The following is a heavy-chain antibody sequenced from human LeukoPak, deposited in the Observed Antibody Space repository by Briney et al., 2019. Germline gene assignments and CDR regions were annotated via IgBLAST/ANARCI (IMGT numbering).Heavy chain of an antibody. CDR2: IYYSGSA. J-gene: IGHJ6*03. CDR1: GGSISSSSYY. CDR3: ASVGTEAGYSSGWYSGYYYMDV. D-gene: IGHD6-19*01. Sequence: PSETLSLTCTVSGGSISSSSYYWGWIRQPPGKGLEWIGSIYYSGSAYYKPSLKSRVTISVDTSKNQFSLKLSSVTAADTAVYYCASVGTEAGYSSGWYSGYYYMDVWGKGTTVTISS. V-gene: IGHV4-39*01.